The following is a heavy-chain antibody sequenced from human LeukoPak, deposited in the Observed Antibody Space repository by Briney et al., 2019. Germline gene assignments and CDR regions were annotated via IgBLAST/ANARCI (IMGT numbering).Heavy chain of an antibody. CDR2: IYFSGNYI. D-gene: IGHD3-10*01. Sequence: PGGSLRLPCVTSGFTFSRYRIRWVPQAQGKGLEWVSSIYFSGNYISYADSVKGQFTISRDNDQNSLYLQMNRLRAEDTAVYYCAREFNTVGNFDYWGQGPLVSVS. CDR1: GFTFSRYR. CDR3: AREFNTVGNFDY. V-gene: IGHV3-21*06. J-gene: IGHJ4*02.